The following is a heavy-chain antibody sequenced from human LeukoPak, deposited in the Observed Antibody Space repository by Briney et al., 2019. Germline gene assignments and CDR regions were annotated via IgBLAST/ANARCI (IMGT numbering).Heavy chain of an antibody. V-gene: IGHV4-59*01. Sequence: SETLSLTCTVSGGSISNYYWSWIRQPPGKGLEWIGYIYYSGSTNYNPSLKSRVTISVDTSKNQLSLKLSSVTAADTAVYYCARETSPYYYGSGSYYYFDYWGQGTLVTVSS. CDR3: ARETSPYYYGSGSYYYFDY. J-gene: IGHJ4*02. D-gene: IGHD3-10*01. CDR2: IYYSGST. CDR1: GGSISNYY.